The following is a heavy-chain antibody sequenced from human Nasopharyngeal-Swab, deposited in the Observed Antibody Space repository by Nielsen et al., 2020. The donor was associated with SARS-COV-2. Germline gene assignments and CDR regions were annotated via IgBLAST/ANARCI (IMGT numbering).Heavy chain of an antibody. V-gene: IGHV1-18*01. D-gene: IGHD3-10*01. J-gene: IGHJ4*02. Sequence: ASVKVSCKASGYTFTSYGISWVRQAPGQGLEWMGWISAYNGNTIYAQKFQGRVTMTEDTSTDTAYMELSSLRSEDTAVYYCATDCPWCGSGSYYKRAFDYWGQGTLVTVSS. CDR2: ISAYNGNT. CDR3: ATDCPWCGSGSYYKRAFDY. CDR1: GYTFTSYG.